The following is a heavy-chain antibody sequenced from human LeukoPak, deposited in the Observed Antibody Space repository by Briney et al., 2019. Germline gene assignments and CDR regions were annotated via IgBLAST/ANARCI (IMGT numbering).Heavy chain of an antibody. CDR3: ARVSASRYFDL. D-gene: IGHD2-2*01. CDR1: AGTFSSYA. J-gene: IGHJ2*01. V-gene: IGHV1-69*05. Sequence: VASVKVSCKASAGTFSSYAISWVRQAPGQGLGWMGGIIPIFGTANYAQKFQGRVTITTDESTSTAYMELSSLRSEDTAVYYCARVSASRYFDLWGRGTLVTVSS. CDR2: IIPIFGTA.